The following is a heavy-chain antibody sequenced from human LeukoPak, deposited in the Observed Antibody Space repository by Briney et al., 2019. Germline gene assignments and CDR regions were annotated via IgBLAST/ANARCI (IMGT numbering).Heavy chain of an antibody. J-gene: IGHJ3*02. CDR2: ISAYNGNT. D-gene: IGHD2-2*02. CDR1: GYTFTSYG. V-gene: IGHV1-18*01. CDR3: ARGPPRYCSSTSCYTGAFDI. Sequence: ASVKVSCKASGYTFTSYGISWVRQAPGQGLEWMGWISAYNGNTNYAQKLQGSVTMTTDTSTSTAYMELRSLRSDDTAVYYRARGPPRYCSSTSCYTGAFDIWGQGTMVTVSS.